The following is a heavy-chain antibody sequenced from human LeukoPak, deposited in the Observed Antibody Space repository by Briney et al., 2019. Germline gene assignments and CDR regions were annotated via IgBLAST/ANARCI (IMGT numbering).Heavy chain of an antibody. CDR3: ANGGNDYGDYSLDY. Sequence: QPGRSLRLSCAASGFTFSSYGMHWVRQAPGKGLERVAVIWYDGSNKYYADSVKGRFTISRDNSKNTLYLQMNSLRAEDTAVYYCANGGNDYGDYSLDYWGQGTLVTVSS. J-gene: IGHJ4*02. D-gene: IGHD4-17*01. CDR1: GFTFSSYG. V-gene: IGHV3-33*06. CDR2: IWYDGSNK.